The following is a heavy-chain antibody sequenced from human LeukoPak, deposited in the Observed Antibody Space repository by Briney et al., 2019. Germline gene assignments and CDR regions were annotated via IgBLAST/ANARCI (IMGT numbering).Heavy chain of an antibody. CDR2: ISSSSSHI. Sequence: GGSLRLSCAASGFTFSWYTMNWVRQAPGKGLEWVSIISSSSSHIYYADSVKGRFTISRDNAKNSLYLQMNSLRAEDTAVYYCARTVVGATTAAFDIWGQGTMVTSLQ. CDR1: GFTFSWYT. J-gene: IGHJ3*02. V-gene: IGHV3-21*01. CDR3: ARTVVGATTAAFDI. D-gene: IGHD1-26*01.